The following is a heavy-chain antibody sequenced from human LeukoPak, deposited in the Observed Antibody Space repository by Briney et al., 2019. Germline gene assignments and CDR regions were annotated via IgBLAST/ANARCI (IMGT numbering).Heavy chain of an antibody. CDR2: IKQDGSEK. V-gene: IGHV3-7*01. D-gene: IGHD3-10*01. CDR3: ASRGFAEPFDY. CDR1: GFTFSSYW. J-gene: IGHJ4*02. Sequence: GGSLRLSCAASGFTFSSYWMSWVRQAPGKGLEWVATIKQDGSEKYYVDSMKGRFTISRDNAKNSLSLQMNSLRAEDTAVYYCASRGFAEPFDYWGQGTLVTVSS.